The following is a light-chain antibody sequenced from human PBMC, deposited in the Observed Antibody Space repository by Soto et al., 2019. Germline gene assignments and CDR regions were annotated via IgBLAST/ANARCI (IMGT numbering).Light chain of an antibody. CDR2: DVS. CDR3: SSYTTYSTLVV. CDR1: ASDVGNYNY. J-gene: IGLJ2*01. V-gene: IGLV2-14*01. Sequence: QSALTQPASVSGSPGHAITISCTGTASDVGNYNYVSWYQQHPGKAPKLRIYDVSNRPSGVSNRFSGSKSGNTASLTISGLQAEDEADYYCSSYTTYSTLVVFGGGTKLTVL.